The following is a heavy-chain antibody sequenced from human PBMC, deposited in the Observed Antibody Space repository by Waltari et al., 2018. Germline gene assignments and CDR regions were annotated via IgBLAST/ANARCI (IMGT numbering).Heavy chain of an antibody. CDR2: ISGSSSTI. V-gene: IGHV3-48*01. D-gene: IGHD3-16*02. J-gene: IGHJ4*02. CDR3: ATAARRRDVGDLS. Sequence: EVQLVESGGGLVQPGGSLRLSCGVSGFTFSRYSINWFRQAPGKGLEWVSYISGSSSTIYYADSVKGRFTISRDNAKNSMHLQMSSLRAEDTAVYYCATAARRRDVGDLSWGQGTLVTVSS. CDR1: GFTFSRYS.